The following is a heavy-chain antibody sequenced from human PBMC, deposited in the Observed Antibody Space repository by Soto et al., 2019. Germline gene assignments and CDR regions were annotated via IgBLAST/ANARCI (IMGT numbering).Heavy chain of an antibody. Sequence: EVQLVESGGGLVQPGGSLRLSCAASGFTFSSYSMNWARQAPGKGLEWVSYISSSSSAIYYADSVKGRFTISRDSAKQSLYLQMNSLRVEDTAVYYCAREARLSHWGQGTLVTVSS. CDR2: ISSSSSAI. V-gene: IGHV3-48*01. CDR3: AREARLSH. J-gene: IGHJ1*01. CDR1: GFTFSSYS.